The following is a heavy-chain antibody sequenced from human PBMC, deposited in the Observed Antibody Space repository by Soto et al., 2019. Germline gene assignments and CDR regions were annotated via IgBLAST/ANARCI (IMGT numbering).Heavy chain of an antibody. CDR3: ARDLGVVTMVRGVIIPSYYGMDV. CDR2: IIPIFGTA. D-gene: IGHD3-10*01. Sequence: SVKVSCKASGGTFSSYAISWVRQAPGQGLEWMGGIIPIFGTANYAQKFQGRVTITADESTSTAYMELSSLRSEDTAVYYCARDLGVVTMVRGVIIPSYYGMDVWGQGTTVTVSS. J-gene: IGHJ6*02. V-gene: IGHV1-69*13. CDR1: GGTFSSYA.